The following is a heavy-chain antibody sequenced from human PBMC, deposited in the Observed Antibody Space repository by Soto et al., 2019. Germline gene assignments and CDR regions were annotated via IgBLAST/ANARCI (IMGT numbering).Heavy chain of an antibody. Sequence: QVQLVESGGGVVQPGRSLRLSCAASGFTFSSYGMHWVRQAPGKGLEWVAVISYDGSNKYYADSVKGRFTLSRDNSKNTLYLQMNSLRAEDTAVYYCAKGIKRITIFGVVIMDYYYYGMDVWGQGTTVTVSS. CDR2: ISYDGSNK. CDR1: GFTFSSYG. CDR3: AKGIKRITIFGVVIMDYYYYGMDV. D-gene: IGHD3-3*01. J-gene: IGHJ6*02. V-gene: IGHV3-30*18.